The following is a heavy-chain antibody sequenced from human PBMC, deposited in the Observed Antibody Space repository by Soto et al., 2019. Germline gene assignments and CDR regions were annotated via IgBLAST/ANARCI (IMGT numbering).Heavy chain of an antibody. V-gene: IGHV1-69*13. D-gene: IGHD3-22*01. CDR3: ALYFYDSSGYLLAFDI. Sequence: SVKVSCKASGGTFSSYAISWVRQAPGQGLEWMGGIIPIFGTANYAQKFQGRVTITADESTSTAYMELSSLRSEDTAVYYCALYFYDSSGYLLAFDIRAQRTTVTVSS. CDR1: GGTFSSYA. CDR2: IIPIFGTA. J-gene: IGHJ3*02.